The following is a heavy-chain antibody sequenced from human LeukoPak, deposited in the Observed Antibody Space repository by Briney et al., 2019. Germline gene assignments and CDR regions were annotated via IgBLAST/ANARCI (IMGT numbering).Heavy chain of an antibody. CDR2: ISAYNGNT. CDR1: GYTFTSYG. CDR3: ATDASSGYCSGGSCYSGFWFDP. D-gene: IGHD2-15*01. J-gene: IGHJ5*02. V-gene: IGHV1-18*01. Sequence: ASVKVSCKASGYTFTSYGISWVRQAPGQGLEWMGWISAYNGNTNYAQKLQGRVTMTTDTSTSTAYMELRSLRSDDTAVYYCATDASSGYCSGGSCYSGFWFDPWGQGTLVTVSS.